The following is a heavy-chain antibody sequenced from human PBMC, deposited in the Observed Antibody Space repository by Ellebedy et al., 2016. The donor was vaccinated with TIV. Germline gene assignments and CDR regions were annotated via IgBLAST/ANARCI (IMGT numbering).Heavy chain of an antibody. V-gene: IGHV3-7*01. CDR2: IKQDGSEK. Sequence: GESLKISXAASGFTFSSYWMSWVRQAPGKGLEWVANIKQDGSEKYYVDSVKGRFTISRDNAKNSLYLQMNSLRAEDTAVYYCARGGESYDFWSGYYLHWGQGTLVTVSS. J-gene: IGHJ4*02. CDR3: ARGGESYDFWSGYYLH. D-gene: IGHD3-3*01. CDR1: GFTFSSYW.